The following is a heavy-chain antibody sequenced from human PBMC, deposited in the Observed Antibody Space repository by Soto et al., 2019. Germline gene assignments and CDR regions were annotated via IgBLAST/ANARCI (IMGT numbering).Heavy chain of an antibody. CDR1: GFTFSSHA. D-gene: IGHD3-3*01. CDR3: AKLLWDFWSGSRPMDV. V-gene: IGHV3-23*01. J-gene: IGHJ6*03. Sequence: PGVSLRVSCAGSGFTFSSHARSWVRQAPGKGLGWVSVISGSGGNTYYADSVKGRFTISRDNSRNTLYLQMNSLRAEDTAVYYCAKLLWDFWSGSRPMDVWGKGTTVTVSS. CDR2: ISGSGGNT.